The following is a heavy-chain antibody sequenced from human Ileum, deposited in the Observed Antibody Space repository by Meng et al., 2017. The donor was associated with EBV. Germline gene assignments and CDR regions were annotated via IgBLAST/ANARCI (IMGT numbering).Heavy chain of an antibody. V-gene: IGHV4-34*01. CDR2: INHRGGA. CDR3: ASHPGGNSQYYSSGDDY. CDR1: GGSFSGYS. J-gene: IGHJ4*02. D-gene: IGHD3-22*01. Sequence: QWQLRRVGAGLLKRSVTLSLALSVYGGSFSGYSWCWIRQPPGKGLEWIGEINHRGGAFYNPSLKSRVTNSIDTSKNQFSLKLNSVTAADTAVYYCASHPGGNSQYYSSGDDYWGQGALVTVSS.